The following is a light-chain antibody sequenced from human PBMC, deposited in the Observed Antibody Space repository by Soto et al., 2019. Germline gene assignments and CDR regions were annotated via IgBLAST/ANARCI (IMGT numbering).Light chain of an antibody. CDR1: QGISSA. V-gene: IGKV1-13*02. CDR2: DAS. CDR3: QQLKSYPFT. J-gene: IGKJ5*01. Sequence: IQLTQSPSSLSASVGDRVSITCRASQGISSALAWYQHKPGKPPKILIYDASSLQSGVPSRFSGSESGTECTLTISSLQPEDFATYYCQQLKSYPFTFGQGTRLEIK.